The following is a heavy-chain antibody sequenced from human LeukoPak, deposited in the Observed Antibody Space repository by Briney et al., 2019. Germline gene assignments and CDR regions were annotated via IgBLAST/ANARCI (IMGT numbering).Heavy chain of an antibody. CDR1: GGSISSYY. CDR2: IYYSGST. V-gene: IGHV4-59*01. Sequence: SETLSLTCTVSGGSISSYYWSWIRQPPGKGLEWTGYIYYSGSTNYNPSLKSRVTISVDTSKNQFSLKLSSVTAADTAVYYCARIEDYGGNSVNYWGQGTLVTVSS. D-gene: IGHD4-23*01. J-gene: IGHJ4*02. CDR3: ARIEDYGGNSVNY.